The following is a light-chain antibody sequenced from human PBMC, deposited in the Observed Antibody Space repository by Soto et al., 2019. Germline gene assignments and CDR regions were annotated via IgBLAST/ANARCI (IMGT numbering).Light chain of an antibody. V-gene: IGKV3-20*01. J-gene: IGKJ4*01. Sequence: EIVLTQSPGTLSLSPGERATLSCRASQSVSSSFLAWYKQKPGQAPWLLIYGASSRATGIPDRFSGSWSGTDFTLTISRLEPEDVAVYYWQQYCSSPLPFGGGTKVEIK. CDR2: GAS. CDR3: QQYCSSPLP. CDR1: QSVSSSF.